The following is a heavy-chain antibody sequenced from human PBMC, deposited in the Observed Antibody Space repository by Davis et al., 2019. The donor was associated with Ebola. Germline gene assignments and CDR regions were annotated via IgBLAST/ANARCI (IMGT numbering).Heavy chain of an antibody. CDR3: PPRSQVSGPVGY. Sequence: ASVKVSCKASGYTFTGYYMHWVRQAPGQGLEWMGWINPNSGGTNYAQKFQGRVTMTRDTSISTAYMELSRLRSDDTAVYYCPPRSQVSGPVGYWGQGTLVTVSS. V-gene: IGHV1-2*02. D-gene: IGHD3-3*01. CDR2: INPNSGGT. J-gene: IGHJ4*02. CDR1: GYTFTGYY.